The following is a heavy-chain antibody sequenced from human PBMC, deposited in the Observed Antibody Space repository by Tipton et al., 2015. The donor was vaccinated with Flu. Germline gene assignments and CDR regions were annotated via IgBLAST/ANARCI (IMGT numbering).Heavy chain of an antibody. Sequence: TLSLTCAVYGGSFSGYYWSWIRQPPGKGLEWIGEINHSGSTNYNPSLKSRVTISVDTSKNQFSLKLSSVTAADTAVYYCARGLSYYDFWSGYGGDWFDPWGQGTLVTVSS. CDR2: INHSGST. CDR3: ARGLSYYDFWSGYGGDWFDP. CDR1: GGSFSGYY. J-gene: IGHJ5*02. D-gene: IGHD3-3*01. V-gene: IGHV4-34*01.